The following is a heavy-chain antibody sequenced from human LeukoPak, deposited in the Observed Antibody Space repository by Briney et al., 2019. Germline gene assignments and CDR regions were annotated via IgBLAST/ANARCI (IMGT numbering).Heavy chain of an antibody. Sequence: GGSLSLSCAASGFTFSSYSLSWVRQAPGKGLEWVSSISSSSSYIYYADSVKGRFTISRDNAKKSLYLQMNSLRAEDTAVYYCARARPPPRGYRPGELLLFDYWGQGTLVTVSS. CDR2: ISSSSSYI. J-gene: IGHJ4*02. D-gene: IGHD5-12*01. CDR1: GFTFSSYS. CDR3: ARARPPPRGYRPGELLLFDY. V-gene: IGHV3-21*01.